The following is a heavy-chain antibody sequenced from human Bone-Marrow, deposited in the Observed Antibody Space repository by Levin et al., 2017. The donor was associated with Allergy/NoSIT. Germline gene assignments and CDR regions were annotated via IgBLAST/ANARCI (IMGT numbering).Heavy chain of an antibody. CDR1: GGSISSGGYS. Sequence: SQTLSLTCAVSGGSISSGGYSWSWIRQPPGKGLEWIGYIYHSGSTYYNPSLKSRVTISVDRSKNQFSLKLSSVTAADTAVYYCARVGTGVIPHFDYWGQGTLVTVSS. CDR2: IYHSGST. V-gene: IGHV4-30-2*01. D-gene: IGHD2-21*01. CDR3: ARVGTGVIPHFDY. J-gene: IGHJ4*02.